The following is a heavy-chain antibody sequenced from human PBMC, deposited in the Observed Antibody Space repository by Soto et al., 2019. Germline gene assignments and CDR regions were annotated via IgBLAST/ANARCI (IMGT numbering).Heavy chain of an antibody. CDR2: ISSSSSYI. J-gene: IGHJ4*02. CDR1: GFTFSSYS. V-gene: IGHV3-21*01. D-gene: IGHD4-17*01. CDR3: ARAPPLRWYPGHFEY. Sequence: HGGSLRLSCAASGFTFSSYSMNWVRQAPGKGLEWVSSISSSSSYIYYADSVKGRFTISRDNAKNSLYLQMNSLRAEDTAVYYCARAPPLRWYPGHFEYWGQGTLVTVSS.